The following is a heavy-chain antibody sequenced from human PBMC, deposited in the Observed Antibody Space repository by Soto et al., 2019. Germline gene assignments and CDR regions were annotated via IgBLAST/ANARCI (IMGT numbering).Heavy chain of an antibody. J-gene: IGHJ4*02. CDR3: ATQKLVRGWYYFDY. D-gene: IGHD6-13*01. Sequence: ASVKVSCKVSGYTLTELSMHWVRQAPGKGLEWMGGFDPEDGETIYAQKFQGRVTMTEDTSTDTEYMELSSLRSEDTAVYYCATQKLVRGWYYFDYCGQGTLVTVYS. V-gene: IGHV1-24*01. CDR2: FDPEDGET. CDR1: GYTLTELS.